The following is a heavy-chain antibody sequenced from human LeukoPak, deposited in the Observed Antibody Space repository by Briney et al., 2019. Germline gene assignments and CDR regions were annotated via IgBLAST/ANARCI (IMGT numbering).Heavy chain of an antibody. CDR1: GGTFSSYA. V-gene: IGHV1-69*13. CDR3: ARDLGGSSSLFYYYYYGMDV. CDR2: IIPIFGTA. J-gene: IGHJ6*02. D-gene: IGHD6-6*01. Sequence: ASVKVSCKASGGTFSSYAISWVRQAPGQGLEWMGGIIPIFGTANYAQKFQGRVTITADESTSTVYMELSSLRSEDTAVYYCARDLGGSSSLFYYYYYGMDVWGQGTTVTVSS.